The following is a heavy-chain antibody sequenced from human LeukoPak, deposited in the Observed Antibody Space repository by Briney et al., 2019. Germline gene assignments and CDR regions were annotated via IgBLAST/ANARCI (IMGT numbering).Heavy chain of an antibody. J-gene: IGHJ4*02. CDR2: IYTSGST. V-gene: IGHV4-4*07. CDR3: ATIYCSGGSCYQNPFDY. D-gene: IGHD2-15*01. CDR1: GGSISSYY. Sequence: PSETLSLTCTVSGGSISSYYWSWIRQPAGKGLEWIGRIYTSGSTNYNPSLKSRVTMSVDTSKNQFSLKLSSVTAADTAVYYCATIYCSGGSCYQNPFDYWGQGTLVTVSS.